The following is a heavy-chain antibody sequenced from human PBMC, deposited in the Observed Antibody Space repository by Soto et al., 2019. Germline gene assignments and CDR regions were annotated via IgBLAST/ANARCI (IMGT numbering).Heavy chain of an antibody. CDR1: GYTLNEVA. J-gene: IGHJ4*02. V-gene: IGHV1-24*01. Sequence: QVRLVQSGAEVKKPGASVKVSCKVSGYTLNEVAMHWVRQAPGKGLEWLGGFDPDEAETIYAQHFQGRVTMTEDTSTDTVYMELSSLTSEDTALYFCTTSHGDYNSEHWGQGTLVTVSS. D-gene: IGHD4-17*01. CDR3: TTSHGDYNSEH. CDR2: FDPDEAET.